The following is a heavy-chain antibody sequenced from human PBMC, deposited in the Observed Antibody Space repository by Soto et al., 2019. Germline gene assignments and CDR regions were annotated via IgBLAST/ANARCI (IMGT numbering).Heavy chain of an antibody. CDR3: ARDVMNTIRSYGMDV. Sequence: QAQLQESGPGLVKPSKTLSLTCTVSGGSISSYYWSWIRQPPGKGLEWIGYIYFSRNTNYNPSLKSRVTMSVEASKNQFSLKPSSVTAADTAVYYCARDVMNTIRSYGMDVWGQGTSVTVSS. J-gene: IGHJ6*02. D-gene: IGHD1-1*01. CDR2: IYFSRNT. CDR1: GGSISSYY. V-gene: IGHV4-59*01.